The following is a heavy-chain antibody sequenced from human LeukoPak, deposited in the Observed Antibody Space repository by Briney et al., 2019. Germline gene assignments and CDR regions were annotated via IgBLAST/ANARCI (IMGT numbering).Heavy chain of an antibody. CDR2: ISGSGDTT. Sequence: GGSLRLSCAASGFTFSTYPMTWVRQTPGKGLEWVSAISGSGDTTYYADSVKGRFTISRDNFKSTLYLQMNSLRADDTAVYYCAMDRGYWGQGTPVTVSS. D-gene: IGHD2-2*03. V-gene: IGHV3-23*01. J-gene: IGHJ4*02. CDR3: AMDRGY. CDR1: GFTFSTYP.